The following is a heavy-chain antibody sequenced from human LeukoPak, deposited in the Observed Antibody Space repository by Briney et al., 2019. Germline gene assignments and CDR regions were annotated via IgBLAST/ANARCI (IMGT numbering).Heavy chain of an antibody. CDR2: INPNSGGT. Sequence: AASVKVSCKASGYTFTGYYIYWVRQAPGQGLEWMGWINPNSGGTNYAQKFQGRVTVTRDTSISTAYMELSRLRSDDTAVYYCARDITVTTSDYWGQGTLVTVSS. CDR1: GYTFTGYY. J-gene: IGHJ4*02. CDR3: ARDITVTTSDY. V-gene: IGHV1-2*02. D-gene: IGHD4-17*01.